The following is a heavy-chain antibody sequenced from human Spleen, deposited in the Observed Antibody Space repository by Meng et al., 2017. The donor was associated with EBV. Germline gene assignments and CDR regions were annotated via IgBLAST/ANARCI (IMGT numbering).Heavy chain of an antibody. J-gene: IGHJ2*01. CDR1: GASISSTSYY. CDR3: ARDNGDYLGSNWYFDL. Sequence: QLHMRESGPGLGKPSETLSLTGSVSGASISSTSYYWGWIRQPPGKGLEWIGNIYSGGSTYFNPSLKTRVTISVDTSKKQFSLKLSSVTAADTAVYYCARDNGDYLGSNWYFDLWGRGTLVTVSS. CDR2: IYSGGST. V-gene: IGHV4-39*07. D-gene: IGHD4-17*01.